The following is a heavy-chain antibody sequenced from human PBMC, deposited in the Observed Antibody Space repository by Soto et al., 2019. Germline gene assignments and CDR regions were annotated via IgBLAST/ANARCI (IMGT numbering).Heavy chain of an antibody. J-gene: IGHJ3*02. CDR2: IYPGDSDT. CDR3: ARGADIVVVVAATGGAFDI. V-gene: IGHV5-51*01. D-gene: IGHD2-15*01. CDR1: GYSFTSYW. Sequence: PGESLKISCKGSGYSFTSYWIGWVRPMPGKGLEWMGIIYPGDSDTRYSPSFQGQVTISADKSISTAYLQWSSLKASDTAMYYCARGADIVVVVAATGGAFDIWGQGTMVTVSS.